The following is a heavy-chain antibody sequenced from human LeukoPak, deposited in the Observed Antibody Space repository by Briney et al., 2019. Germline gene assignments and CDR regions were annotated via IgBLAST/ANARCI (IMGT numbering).Heavy chain of an antibody. D-gene: IGHD4-17*01. CDR2: IWDDGSNK. V-gene: IGHV3-33*01. J-gene: IGHJ5*02. CDR1: GFTFSSYG. CDR3: ARLYGTSPGWFDP. Sequence: GGSLRLSCAASGFTFSSYGMHWVRQAPGKGLEWVAVIWDDGSNKYYADSVKGRFTISRDNSKNTLYLQMNGLRAEDTAVYYCARLYGTSPGWFDPWGQGTLVTVSS.